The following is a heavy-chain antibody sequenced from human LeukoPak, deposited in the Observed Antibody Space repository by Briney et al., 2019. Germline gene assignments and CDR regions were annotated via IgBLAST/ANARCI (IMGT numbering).Heavy chain of an antibody. CDR1: GFTFSNYG. J-gene: IGHJ4*02. CDR3: ARDFALELGIFDY. V-gene: IGHV3-30*03. D-gene: IGHD1-26*01. Sequence: PGRSLRLSCAASGFTFSNYGMHWVRQAPGKGLEWVAIISNDGSNKYYADYVQGRFTISRDNSKNTLYLQMNSLRAEDTAVYYCARDFALELGIFDYWGQGTLVTVSS. CDR2: ISNDGSNK.